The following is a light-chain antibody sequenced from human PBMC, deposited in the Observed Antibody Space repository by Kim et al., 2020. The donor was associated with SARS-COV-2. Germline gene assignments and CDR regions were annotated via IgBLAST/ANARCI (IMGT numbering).Light chain of an antibody. CDR3: QQYNRWPPYI. Sequence: EIVMTQSPATLSVSPGERATLPCRASQSVTSNLAWYQQRPGQAPRLLIYGASIRATGIPDRFGGSGSGTEFTLTISSLQPEDFALYYCQQYNRWPPYIFGQGTKLEI. CDR1: QSVTSN. CDR2: GAS. J-gene: IGKJ2*01. V-gene: IGKV3-15*01.